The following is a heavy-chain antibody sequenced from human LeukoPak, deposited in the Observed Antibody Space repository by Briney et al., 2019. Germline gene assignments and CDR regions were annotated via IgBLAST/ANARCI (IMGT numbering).Heavy chain of an antibody. CDR3: ARAAPRSIFGVVIARHFDY. J-gene: IGHJ4*02. D-gene: IGHD3-3*01. Sequence: ASVKVSCTASGYTFTSYDINWVRQATGQGLEWMGWMNPNSGNTGYAQKFQGRVTMTRNTSISTAYMELSSLRSEDTAVYYCARAAPRSIFGVVIARHFDYWGQGTLVTVSS. CDR1: GYTFTSYD. CDR2: MNPNSGNT. V-gene: IGHV1-8*01.